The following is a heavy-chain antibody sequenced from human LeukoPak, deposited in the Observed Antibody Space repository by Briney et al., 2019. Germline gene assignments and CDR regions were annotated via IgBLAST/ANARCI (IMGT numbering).Heavy chain of an antibody. CDR3: AKKTYHYDSSGHANRFDP. J-gene: IGHJ5*02. Sequence: GASVKVSCKASGYTFTNYYIHWVRQAPGQGLQWMGWINPKSGGTNYAQNFQGRVTMTRDTSITTAYMELSDLRSDDTAIYYCAKKTYHYDSSGHANRFDPWGQGTLVTVTS. CDR2: INPKSGGT. V-gene: IGHV1-2*02. CDR1: GYTFTNYY. D-gene: IGHD3-22*01.